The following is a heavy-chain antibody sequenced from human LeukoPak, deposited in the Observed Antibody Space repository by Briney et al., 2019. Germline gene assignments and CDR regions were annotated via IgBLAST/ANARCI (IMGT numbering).Heavy chain of an antibody. CDR1: GFTSSSYS. Sequence: GGSLRLSCAASGFTSSSYSMNWVRQAPGKGLEWVSSISSSSSYIYYADSVKGRFTITRDNAKNSLYLQMNSLRAEDTAVYYCARVPNYYDSTGVGYWGQGTLVTVSS. D-gene: IGHD3-22*01. CDR2: ISSSSSYI. V-gene: IGHV3-21*01. J-gene: IGHJ4*02. CDR3: ARVPNYYDSTGVGY.